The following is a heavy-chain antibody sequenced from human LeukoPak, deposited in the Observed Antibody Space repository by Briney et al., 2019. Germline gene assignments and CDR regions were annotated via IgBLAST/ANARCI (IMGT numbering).Heavy chain of an antibody. J-gene: IGHJ4*02. Sequence: PGGSLRLSCAASGFTFSSYEMNWVRQAPGKGLEWVSAISGSGGSTYYADSVKGRFTISRDNSKNTLYLQMNSLRAEDTAVYYCAKLPYYYYYDSSGYPIYFDYWGQGTLVTVSS. CDR3: AKLPYYYYYDSSGYPIYFDY. V-gene: IGHV3-23*01. D-gene: IGHD3-22*01. CDR1: GFTFSSYE. CDR2: ISGSGGST.